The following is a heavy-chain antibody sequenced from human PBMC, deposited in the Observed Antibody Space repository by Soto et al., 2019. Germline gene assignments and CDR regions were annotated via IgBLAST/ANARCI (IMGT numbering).Heavy chain of an antibody. CDR2: ISGSGGST. Sequence: GGSLRLSCAASGFTVSSYAMSWVRRAPGKGLEWVSAISGSGGSTYYADSVKGRFTISRDNSKNTLYLQMNSLRAEDTAVYYCAKSPVRGGNTNWFDPWGQGTLVTVSS. J-gene: IGHJ5*02. D-gene: IGHD3-10*01. CDR1: GFTVSSYA. CDR3: AKSPVRGGNTNWFDP. V-gene: IGHV3-23*01.